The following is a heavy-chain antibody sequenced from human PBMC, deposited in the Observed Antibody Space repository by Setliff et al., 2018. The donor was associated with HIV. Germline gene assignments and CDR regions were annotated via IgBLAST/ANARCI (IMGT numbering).Heavy chain of an antibody. CDR3: ARGLSIFGVATPGFYSFMDV. CDR2: IYYTGSS. CDR1: GGSISSTY. Sequence: PSETLSLTCTVSGGSISSTYWSWIRQPPGKGLEWIGYIYYTGSSNYNPSLKSRVSISLDTSKKQVSLKLNSVTAADTAVYYCARGLSIFGVATPGFYSFMDVWGKGTTVTVSS. V-gene: IGHV4-59*01. D-gene: IGHD3-3*01. J-gene: IGHJ6*03.